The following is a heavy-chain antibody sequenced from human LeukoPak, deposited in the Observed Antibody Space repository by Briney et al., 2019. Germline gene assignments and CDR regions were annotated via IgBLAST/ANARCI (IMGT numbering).Heavy chain of an antibody. V-gene: IGHV4-59*12. CDR3: ARWGVSGSYFDY. Sequence: PSETLTLTCTVSGGSISSYYWSWIRQPPGKGLEWIGNIYYSGSTNYNPSLKRRVTISVDTSKNQFSLKLSSVTAADTAVYYCARWGVSGSYFDYWGQGTLVTVSS. D-gene: IGHD1-26*01. J-gene: IGHJ4*02. CDR1: GGSISSYY. CDR2: IYYSGST.